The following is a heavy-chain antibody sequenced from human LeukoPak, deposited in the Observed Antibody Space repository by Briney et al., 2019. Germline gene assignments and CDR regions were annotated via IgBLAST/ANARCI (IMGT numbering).Heavy chain of an antibody. CDR1: GFTFSSSA. V-gene: IGHV3-23*01. J-gene: IGHJ4*02. Sequence: PGGSLRLSCAASGFTFSSSAMSWVRQPPGKGLEWVSSISGSGSGGSTYYADSVKGRFTTSRDNAKNSLYLQMNSLRAEDTDVYYCARVGRSLGKHFDYWGQGTLVTVSS. D-gene: IGHD2-15*01. CDR3: ARVGRSLGKHFDY. CDR2: ISGSGSGGST.